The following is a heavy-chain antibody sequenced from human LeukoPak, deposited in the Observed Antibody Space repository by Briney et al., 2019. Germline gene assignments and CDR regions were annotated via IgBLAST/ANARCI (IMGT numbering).Heavy chain of an antibody. CDR1: GYTFTGHS. V-gene: IGHV1-2*02. Sequence: GASVKVSCKASGYTFTGHSMHWVRQAPGQGLEWMGWTNPNSGGTNYAQNFQGRVTMTRDTSITTDYMELSRLRSDDTAVYYCARGYYYYYYYMDVWGKGTTVTVSS. CDR3: ARGYYYYYYYMDV. CDR2: TNPNSGGT. J-gene: IGHJ6*03.